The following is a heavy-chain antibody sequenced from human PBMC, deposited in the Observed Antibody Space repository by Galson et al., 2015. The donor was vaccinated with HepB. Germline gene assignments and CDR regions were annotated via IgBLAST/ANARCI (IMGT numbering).Heavy chain of an antibody. D-gene: IGHD6-6*01. J-gene: IGHJ6*03. CDR3: ARIGRESAYSSSSPPNYYYYYMDV. V-gene: IGHV2-70*01. CDR1: GFSLSTSGMC. CDR2: IDWDDDK. Sequence: PALVKPTQTLTLTCTFSGFSLSTSGMCVSWIRQPPGKALEWLALIDWDDDKYYSTSLKTRLTISKDTSKNQVVLTMTNMDPVDTATYYCARIGRESAYSSSSPPNYYYYYMDVW.